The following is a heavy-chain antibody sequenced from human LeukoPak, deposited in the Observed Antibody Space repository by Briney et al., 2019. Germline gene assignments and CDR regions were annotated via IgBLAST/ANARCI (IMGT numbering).Heavy chain of an antibody. Sequence: GGSLRLSCTASGFTFSDYYMSWIRQAPGKGLEWVSYISSSGSTIYYADSVKGRFTISRDNAKNSPYLQMNSLRAEDTAVYYCARGGYSSSWYWFDPWGQGTLVTVSS. CDR3: ARGGYSSSWYWFDP. D-gene: IGHD6-13*01. J-gene: IGHJ5*02. CDR1: GFTFSDYY. CDR2: ISSSGSTI. V-gene: IGHV3-11*01.